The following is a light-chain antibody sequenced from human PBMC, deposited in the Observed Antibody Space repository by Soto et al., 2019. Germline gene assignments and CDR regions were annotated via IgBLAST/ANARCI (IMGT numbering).Light chain of an antibody. J-gene: IGLJ1*01. Sequence: QSVLTQPPSVSAAPGQKVTISCSGSSSNIGSNYVSWYQQLPGTAPKLLIYENNKRPSGIPDRFSGSKSGTSATLGITGLQTGDEADYYCGTGDITDYVFGTGTKVTVL. CDR2: ENN. V-gene: IGLV1-51*02. CDR1: SSNIGSNY. CDR3: GTGDITDYV.